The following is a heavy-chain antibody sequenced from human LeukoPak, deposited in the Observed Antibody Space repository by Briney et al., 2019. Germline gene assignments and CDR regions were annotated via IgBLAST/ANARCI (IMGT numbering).Heavy chain of an antibody. J-gene: IGHJ5*02. V-gene: IGHV4-4*02. Sequence: SETLSLTCAVSGGSISTSKWWSCVRQPPGTGLGWIGAIYYSGSTNYNPSLNDRVTISVDTSKKQFSLKLGSMAAADTAVYYCAREELETPMVNSWGQGTLVTVSS. CDR1: GGSISTSKW. D-gene: IGHD5-18*01. CDR2: IYYSGST. CDR3: AREELETPMVNS.